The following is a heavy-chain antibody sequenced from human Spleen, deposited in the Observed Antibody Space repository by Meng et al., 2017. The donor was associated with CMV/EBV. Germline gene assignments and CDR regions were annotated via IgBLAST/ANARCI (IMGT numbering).Heavy chain of an antibody. V-gene: IGHV4-61*01. CDR3: ARRFGYCSSTSCYRPFVGYFDY. CDR1: GGSVSSGSYY. J-gene: IGHJ4*02. CDR2: IYYRGST. Sequence: GSLRLSCTVSGGSVSSGSYYWSWIRQPPGKGLEWVGYIYYRGSTNYNPSLKSRVTISLDTSKNQFSLKLSSVTAADTAVYYCARRFGYCSSTSCYRPFVGYFDYWGQGTLVTVSS. D-gene: IGHD2-2*03.